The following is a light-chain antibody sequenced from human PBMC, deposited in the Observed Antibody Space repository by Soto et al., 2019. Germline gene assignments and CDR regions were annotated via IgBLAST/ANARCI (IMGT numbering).Light chain of an antibody. V-gene: IGLV1-44*01. CDR1: SSNIGSNT. CDR2: NNN. Sequence: QPVLTQPPSVSGTPGQRVTISCSGSSSNIGSNTVNWYQQLPGTAPKLLIYNNNQRPSGVPARFSGSKSGTSASLAISGLQSEDEADYYCAAWDDSLNGVVFGGGTQLTVL. CDR3: AAWDDSLNGVV. J-gene: IGLJ2*01.